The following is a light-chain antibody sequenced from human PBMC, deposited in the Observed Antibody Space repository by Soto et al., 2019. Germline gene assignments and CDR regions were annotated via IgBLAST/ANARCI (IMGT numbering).Light chain of an antibody. J-gene: IGLJ1*01. Sequence: QSALTQPRSVSGSPGQSVTISCTGTSSDVGGYNYVSWYQQHPGKAPKLMIYEVTKRPSGVPDRFSGSKSANTASLTVSGLQAEDEADYYCSSYAGSSTLYVFGTGTKVTVL. V-gene: IGLV2-11*01. CDR3: SSYAGSSTLYV. CDR2: EVT. CDR1: SSDVGGYNY.